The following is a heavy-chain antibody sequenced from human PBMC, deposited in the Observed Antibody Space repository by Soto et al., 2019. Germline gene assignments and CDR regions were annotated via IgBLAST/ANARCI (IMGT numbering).Heavy chain of an antibody. V-gene: IGHV4-30-4*01. CDR3: ARRPTVDHDAFDI. CDR2: IYYSGST. Sequence: QVQLQESGPGLVKPSQTLSLTCTVSGDSFSSGDYYWSWIRQPPGKGLEWIGYIYYSGSTYYNPSLKSRVTIAVDTSKNQFSPKLSSVTAAYTAVYFCARRPTVDHDAFDIWGQGTMVTVSS. J-gene: IGHJ3*02. CDR1: GDSFSSGDYY. D-gene: IGHD2-21*01.